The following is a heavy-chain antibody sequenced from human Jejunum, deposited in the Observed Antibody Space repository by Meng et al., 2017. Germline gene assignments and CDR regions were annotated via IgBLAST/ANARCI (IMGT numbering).Heavy chain of an antibody. V-gene: IGHV3-15*04. CDR1: GFAFTDAW. CDR3: ITGFGDN. Sequence: DVQLVEAGGGLVEPGGSLGLSCTASGFAFTDAWMSWVRQAPETGLEWVGRIERKADGATTDYAAPVRGRFTISRDDSRNTLYLQMDNLKTEDTGVYYCITGFGDNWGQGTLVTVSS. J-gene: IGHJ4*02. CDR2: IERKADGATT. D-gene: IGHD3-10*01.